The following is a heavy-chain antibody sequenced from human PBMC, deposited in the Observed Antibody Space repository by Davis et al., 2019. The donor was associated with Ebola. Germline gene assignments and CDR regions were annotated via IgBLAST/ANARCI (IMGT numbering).Heavy chain of an antibody. V-gene: IGHV5-51*01. CDR1: GYSFTSYW. J-gene: IGHJ1*01. CDR2: IYPGDSDT. D-gene: IGHD5-24*01. CDR3: ARLLDGYNLWFQH. Sequence: GGSLRLSCKGSGYSFTSYWIGWVRQMPGKGLEWMGIIYPGDSDTRYSPSFQGQVTIPADKSISTAYLQWSSLKASDTAMYYCARLLDGYNLWFQHWGQGTLVTVSS.